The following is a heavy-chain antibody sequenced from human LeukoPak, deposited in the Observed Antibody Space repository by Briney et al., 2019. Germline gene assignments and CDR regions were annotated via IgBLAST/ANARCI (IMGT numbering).Heavy chain of an antibody. D-gene: IGHD3-16*01. V-gene: IGHV1-46*01. Sequence: ASVKVSCKASGYTFTSYYMHWVRQAPGQGLEWMGIINPSGGSTSYAQKFQGRVTITADKSTSTAYMELSSLRSEDTAVYYCARTQLLGGRKVDPWGQGTLVTVSS. CDR1: GYTFTSYY. CDR3: ARTQLLGGRKVDP. CDR2: INPSGGST. J-gene: IGHJ5*02.